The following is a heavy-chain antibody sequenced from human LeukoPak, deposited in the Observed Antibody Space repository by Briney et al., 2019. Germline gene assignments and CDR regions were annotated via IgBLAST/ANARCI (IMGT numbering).Heavy chain of an antibody. D-gene: IGHD4-17*01. CDR3: AREGMTTAEFIDY. CDR2: IYYSGST. J-gene: IGHJ4*02. CDR1: GGSISSGDYY. Sequence: PSQTLSLTCTVSGGSISSGDYYWSWIRQPPGKGLEWIGYIYYSGSTYYNPSLKSRVTISVDTSKNQFSLKLSSVTAADTAVYYCAREGMTTAEFIDYWGQGTLVTVSS. V-gene: IGHV4-30-4*01.